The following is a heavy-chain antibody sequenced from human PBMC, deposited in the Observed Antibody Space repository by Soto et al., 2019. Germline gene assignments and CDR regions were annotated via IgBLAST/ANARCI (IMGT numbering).Heavy chain of an antibody. Sequence: QVQLVQSGAEVKKPGSSVKVSCKASGGTFSSYAISWVRQAPGQGLEWMGGIIPICGTANYAQKFQGRVTIAADESTSTAYMELSSLRSEDTAVYYCARGGDIVLVPPATSWFDPWGQGPLVTVSS. D-gene: IGHD2-2*01. CDR2: IIPICGTA. CDR1: GGTFSSYA. V-gene: IGHV1-69*12. CDR3: ARGGDIVLVPPATSWFDP. J-gene: IGHJ5*02.